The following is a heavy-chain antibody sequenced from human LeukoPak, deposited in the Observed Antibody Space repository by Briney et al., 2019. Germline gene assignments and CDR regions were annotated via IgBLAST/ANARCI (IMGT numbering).Heavy chain of an antibody. CDR1: GFTFSSYA. Sequence: GGSLRLSCAASGFTFSSYAMSWVRQAPGKGLEWVSTVSGSGGSTYFADSVKGRFTISRDNSKNTLYLQLNSLRAEDTAVYYCARDGFSGPFYIWGPGTMVTVSA. J-gene: IGHJ3*02. CDR2: VSGSGGST. D-gene: IGHD3-10*01. V-gene: IGHV3-23*01. CDR3: ARDGFSGPFYI.